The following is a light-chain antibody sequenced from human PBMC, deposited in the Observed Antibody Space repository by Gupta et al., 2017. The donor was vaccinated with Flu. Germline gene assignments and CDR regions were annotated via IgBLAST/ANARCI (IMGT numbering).Light chain of an antibody. Sequence: DIVMTQSPLSLSVTPGEPASISCRSSQSLLHSHGYSYLDWYLQEPGQSPQLLIYLGSNRASGVPDRFSGSGSGTDFTLKISRVEAEDVGVYYCMQALQTPLFTVGPGTRVDLK. V-gene: IGKV2-28*01. CDR3: MQALQTPLFT. J-gene: IGKJ3*01. CDR2: LGS. CDR1: QSLLHSHGYSY.